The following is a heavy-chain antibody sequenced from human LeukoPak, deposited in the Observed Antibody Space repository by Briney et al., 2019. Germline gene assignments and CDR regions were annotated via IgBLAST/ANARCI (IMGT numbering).Heavy chain of an antibody. V-gene: IGHV4-34*01. CDR3: ARRNAFDI. CDR1: GGSFSGYY. J-gene: IGHJ3*02. CDR2: INHSGST. Sequence: SETLSLTCAVYGGSFSGYYWSWIRQPPGRGLEWIGEINHSGSTNYNPSLKSRVTISVDTSKNQFSLKLSSVTAADTAVYYCARRNAFDIWGQGTMVTVSS.